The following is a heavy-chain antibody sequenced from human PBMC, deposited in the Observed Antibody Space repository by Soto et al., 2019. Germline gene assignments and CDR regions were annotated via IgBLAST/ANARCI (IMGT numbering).Heavy chain of an antibody. CDR3: TTDPGFLEWLKDAFDI. CDR1: GFTFSHYD. V-gene: IGHV3-15*01. J-gene: IGHJ3*02. CDR2: IKSKTDGGTT. D-gene: IGHD3-3*01. Sequence: GGSLRLSCEASGFTFSHYDMNWVRQAPGKGLEWVGRIKSKTDGGTTDYAAPVKGRFTISRDDSKNTLYLQMNSLKTEDTAVYYCTTDPGFLEWLKDAFDIWGQGTMVTVSS.